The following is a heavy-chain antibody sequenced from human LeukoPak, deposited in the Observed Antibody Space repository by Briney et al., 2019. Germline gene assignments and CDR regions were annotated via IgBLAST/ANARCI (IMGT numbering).Heavy chain of an antibody. V-gene: IGHV1-69*13. CDR3: ARDHDYGGDSDY. CDR1: GGTFSSCA. CDR2: IIPIFGTA. J-gene: IGHJ4*02. D-gene: IGHD4-23*01. Sequence: ASVKVSCKASGGTFSSCAISWVRQAPGQGLEWMGGIIPIFGTANYAQKFQGRVTITADESTSTAYMELSSLRSEDTAVYYCARDHDYGGDSDYWGQGTLVTVSS.